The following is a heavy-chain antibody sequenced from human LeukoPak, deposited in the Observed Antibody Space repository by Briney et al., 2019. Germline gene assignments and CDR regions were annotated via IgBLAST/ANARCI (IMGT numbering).Heavy chain of an antibody. V-gene: IGHV3-33*06. Sequence: GESLRLSCAGSGFTFSSYAMNWVRQAPGKGLEWVAVIWYDGSNKYYADSVKGRFTISRDHSKNALYLQMNSLRVDDTAMYYCAKDEALRGAMGSWGQGTLVTVSS. D-gene: IGHD3-10*01. CDR1: GFTFSSYA. J-gene: IGHJ5*02. CDR2: IWYDGSNK. CDR3: AKDEALRGAMGS.